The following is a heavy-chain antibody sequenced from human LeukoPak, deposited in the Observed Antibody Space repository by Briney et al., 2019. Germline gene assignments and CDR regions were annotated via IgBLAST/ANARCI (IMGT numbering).Heavy chain of an antibody. D-gene: IGHD1-14*01. V-gene: IGHV3-30*18. J-gene: IGHJ4*02. CDR2: ISYDGINK. CDR3: AKDTRDDHHSDY. Sequence: GGSLRLSCAASGFTFSAYGMHWVRQAPGKGLEWVAIISYDGINKYYPDSVKGRFTISRDNSKNTLYLQMNSLRAEDTAVYYCAKDTRDDHHSDYWGQGTLVTASS. CDR1: GFTFSAYG.